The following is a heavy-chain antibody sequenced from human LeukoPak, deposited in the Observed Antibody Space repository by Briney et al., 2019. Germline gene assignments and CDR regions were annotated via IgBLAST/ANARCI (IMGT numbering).Heavy chain of an antibody. V-gene: IGHV3-23*01. CDR2: ISGSGGST. J-gene: IGHJ4*02. CDR3: AKVYCSSTSCYDWYFDY. CDR1: GFTFSSYA. Sequence: PGGSLRLSCAASGFTFSSYAMRWVRQAPGKGLEWVSAISGSGGSTYYADSVKGRFTISRDNSKNTLYLQMNSLRAEDTAVYYCAKVYCSSTSCYDWYFDYWGQGTLVTVSS. D-gene: IGHD2-2*01.